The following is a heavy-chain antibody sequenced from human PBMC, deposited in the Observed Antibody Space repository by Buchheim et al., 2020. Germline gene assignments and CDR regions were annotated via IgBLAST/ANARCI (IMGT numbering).Heavy chain of an antibody. CDR3: ARSPYGSGSYYNAPGWFDP. J-gene: IGHJ5*02. D-gene: IGHD3-10*01. Sequence: EVQLLESGGGLVQPGGSLRLSCAASGFTFSSYAMSWVRQAPGKGLEWVSAISGSGGSTYYADSVKGRFTISRDNSQNTLYLQMNSLRAEDTAVYYCARSPYGSGSYYNAPGWFDPWGQGTL. CDR2: ISGSGGST. CDR1: GFTFSSYA. V-gene: IGHV3-23*01.